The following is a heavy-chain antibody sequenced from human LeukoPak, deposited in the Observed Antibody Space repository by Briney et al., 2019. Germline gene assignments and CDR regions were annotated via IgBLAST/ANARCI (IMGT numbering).Heavy chain of an antibody. Sequence: ASVKVSCKGSGYTFSTFGISWVRQAPGQGLEWMGWISGYNGNTNYAQKFQGWVTMTRDTSISTAYMELSRLRSDDTAVYYCATTRRYSGYEIFDYWGQGTLDTVSS. D-gene: IGHD5-12*01. CDR1: GYTFSTFG. CDR2: ISGYNGNT. V-gene: IGHV1-18*01. J-gene: IGHJ4*02. CDR3: ATTRRYSGYEIFDY.